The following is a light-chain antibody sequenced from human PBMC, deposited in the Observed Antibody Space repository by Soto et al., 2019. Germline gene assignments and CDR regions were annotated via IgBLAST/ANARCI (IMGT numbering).Light chain of an antibody. V-gene: IGLV2-11*01. CDR2: DVT. CDR1: SSYVGRYDY. CDR3: CSFAGSYSYV. Sequence: SVLTQPRSVSGSPGQSVTISCTGTSSYVGRYDYVSWYQQYPGKAPKLIIYDVTERPSGVPDRFSGSKSGNTASLTISGLRAEDEAAYSCCSFAGSYSYVFGGGNKVTVL. J-gene: IGLJ1*01.